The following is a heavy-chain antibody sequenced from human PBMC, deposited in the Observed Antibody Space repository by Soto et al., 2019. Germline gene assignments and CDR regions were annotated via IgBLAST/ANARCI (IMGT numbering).Heavy chain of an antibody. V-gene: IGHV3-30*18. CDR1: GFTFSSYG. J-gene: IGHJ4*02. D-gene: IGHD3-22*01. Sequence: PGGSLILSCAASGFTFSSYGMHWVRQAPGKGLEWVAVISYDGSNKYYADSVKGRFTISRDNSKNTLYLQMNSLRAEDTAVYYCAKNDYYDSSVFDSWGQGTLVTVSS. CDR2: ISYDGSNK. CDR3: AKNDYYDSSVFDS.